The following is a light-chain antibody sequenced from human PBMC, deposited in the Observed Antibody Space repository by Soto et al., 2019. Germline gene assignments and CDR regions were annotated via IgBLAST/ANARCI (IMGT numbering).Light chain of an antibody. V-gene: IGLV2-14*01. J-gene: IGLJ1*01. CDR2: EVT. Sequence: QSALTQPASVSGSPGQSITISCTGSNRDIGNGYDSVSWYQQHPNKAPKLIIYEVTNRPSVVSSRFSGSRSGNTASLTISGLQSEDEAADCCSSYTVSASPYVFGPVTKLTVL. CDR3: SSYTVSASPYV. CDR1: NRDIGNGYDS.